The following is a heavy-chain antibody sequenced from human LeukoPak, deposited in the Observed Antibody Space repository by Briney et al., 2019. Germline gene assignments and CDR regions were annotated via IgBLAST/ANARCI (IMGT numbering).Heavy chain of an antibody. D-gene: IGHD3-3*01. Sequence: PGGSLRLSWAASGFTFSSYSMNWVRQAPGKLLRWVSSLSSSCSYIYYADSVKGRFTISRDNAKNSLYLQMNSLRAEDTAVYYCARDKGVLRFLEWLQYYYYYGMDVWGQGTTVTVSS. CDR3: ARDKGVLRFLEWLQYYYYYGMDV. V-gene: IGHV3-21*01. J-gene: IGHJ6*02. CDR2: LSSSCSYI. CDR1: GFTFSSYS.